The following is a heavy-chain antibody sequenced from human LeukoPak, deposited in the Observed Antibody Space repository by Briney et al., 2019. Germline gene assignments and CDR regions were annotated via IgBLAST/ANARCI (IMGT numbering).Heavy chain of an antibody. D-gene: IGHD6-19*01. CDR2: IYTSGST. J-gene: IGHJ4*02. V-gene: IGHV4-61*02. CDR1: GGSISSGSYY. CDR3: ARAPGYSSGWYLDY. Sequence: SSQTLSLTCTVSGGSISSGSYYWSWIRQPAGKGLEWIGRIYTSGSTNYNPSLKGRVTISVDTSKNQFSLKLSSVTAADTAVYYCARAPGYSSGWYLDYWGQGTLVTVSS.